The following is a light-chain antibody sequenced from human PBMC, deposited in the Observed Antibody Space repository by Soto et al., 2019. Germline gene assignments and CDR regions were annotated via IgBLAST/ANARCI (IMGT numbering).Light chain of an antibody. CDR2: DNN. Sequence: QSVLTQPPSVSAAPGQKVTISCSGSSSNIGNNYVSWYQQLPGTAPKLLIYDNNKRPSGIPDRFSGSKSDTSATLGITGLQTGDEADYYCATWDSSLSAVVFGGGTKLTV. CDR3: ATWDSSLSAVV. J-gene: IGLJ2*01. V-gene: IGLV1-51*01. CDR1: SSNIGNNY.